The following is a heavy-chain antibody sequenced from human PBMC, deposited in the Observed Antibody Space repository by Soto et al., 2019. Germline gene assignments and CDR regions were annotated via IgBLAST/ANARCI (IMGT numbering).Heavy chain of an antibody. CDR2: MYHSGST. CDR1: GYSITSGYY. CDR3: ARAPSADYTYYFDY. Sequence: KPXATLSLTCAVSGYSITSGYYWCWIRQPPGKGLEWIGSMYHSGSTYYNPSLKSRVTISVDTSKNQFSLKLSSVTAADTAVYYCARAPSADYTYYFDYWGQGTLVTVSS. V-gene: IGHV4-38-2*01. J-gene: IGHJ4*02. D-gene: IGHD4-4*01.